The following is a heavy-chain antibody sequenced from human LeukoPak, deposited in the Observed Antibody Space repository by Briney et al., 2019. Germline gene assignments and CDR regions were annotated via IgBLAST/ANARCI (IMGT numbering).Heavy chain of an antibody. V-gene: IGHV1-69*02. CDR1: GGTFSSYS. J-gene: IGHJ4*02. D-gene: IGHD3-22*01. CDR3: ARSPESYYYDSSGYYNKRYFDY. Sequence: ASVKVSCKASGGTFSSYSISWVRQAPGQGLEWMGRIIPIIGIANYAQKFQGRVTITADKSTSTAYMELSSLRSEDTAVYYCARSPESYYYDSSGYYNKRYFDYWGQGTLVTVSS. CDR2: IIPIIGIA.